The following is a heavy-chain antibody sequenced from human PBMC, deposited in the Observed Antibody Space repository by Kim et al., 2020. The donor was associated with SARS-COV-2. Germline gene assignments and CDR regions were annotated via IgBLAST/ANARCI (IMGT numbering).Heavy chain of an antibody. J-gene: IGHJ4*02. CDR1: GFTFSSYG. CDR2: ISYDGSNK. CDR3: AKDRWVGAMSY. Sequence: GGSLRLSCAASGFTFSSYGMHWVRQAPGKGLEWVAVISYDGSNKYYADSVKGRFTISRDNSKNTLYLQMNSLRAEDTAVYYCAKDRWVGAMSYWGQGTLVTVSS. V-gene: IGHV3-30*18. D-gene: IGHD1-26*01.